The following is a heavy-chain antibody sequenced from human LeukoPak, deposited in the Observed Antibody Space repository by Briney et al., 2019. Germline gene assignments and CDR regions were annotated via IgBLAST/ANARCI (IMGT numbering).Heavy chain of an antibody. Sequence: SETLSLTCTVSGGSISNYYWSWIRQPPGKGLEWIGYIYDSGSTNYNPSLKSRVTISLDTSKNQFSLKLSSVTAADTALYYCARDEYSYGSRTHPYFFDYWGQGTLVTVSS. V-gene: IGHV4-59*12. CDR1: GGSISNYY. J-gene: IGHJ4*02. CDR2: IYDSGST. CDR3: ARDEYSYGSRTHPYFFDY. D-gene: IGHD5-18*01.